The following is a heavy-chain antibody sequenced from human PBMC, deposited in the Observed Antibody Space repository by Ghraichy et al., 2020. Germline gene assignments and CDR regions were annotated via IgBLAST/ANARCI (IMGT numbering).Heavy chain of an antibody. Sequence: SETLSLTCSVSGGYIDGYYWTWIRQPPGRGLEWIGYIHYSGSTDYNPSLKNRVTISADKSKNQFSLRLTSVTAADTAAYYCARHRSKWEPLFHHWGQGTLVAVSS. J-gene: IGHJ1*01. CDR1: GGYIDGYY. D-gene: IGHD1-26*01. CDR2: IHYSGST. CDR3: ARHRSKWEPLFHH. V-gene: IGHV4-59*08.